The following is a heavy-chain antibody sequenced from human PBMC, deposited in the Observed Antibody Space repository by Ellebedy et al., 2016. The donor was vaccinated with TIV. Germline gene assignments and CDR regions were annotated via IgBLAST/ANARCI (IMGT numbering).Heavy chain of an antibody. CDR3: AKSGEWEPPLFGFDY. CDR1: GFTFSSYA. D-gene: IGHD1-26*01. J-gene: IGHJ4*02. Sequence: GGSLRLXXAASGFTFSSYAMSWVRQAPGKGLEWVSAISGSGGSTYYADSVKGRFTISRDNSKNTLYLQMNSLRAEDTAVYYCAKSGEWEPPLFGFDYWGQGTLVTVSS. CDR2: ISGSGGST. V-gene: IGHV3-23*01.